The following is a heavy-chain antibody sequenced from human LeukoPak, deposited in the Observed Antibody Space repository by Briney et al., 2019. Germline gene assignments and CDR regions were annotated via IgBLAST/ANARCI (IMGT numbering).Heavy chain of an antibody. V-gene: IGHV3-23*01. CDR1: GITLSNYG. J-gene: IGHJ4*02. CDR2: ISDSGGRT. Sequence: GGSLRLSCAVSGITLSNYGMSWIRQAPGKGLEWVAGISDSGGRTNYADSVKGRFTISRDNPKNTLYLQMNSLRAEDTAVYFCARRGVVIRVFLVGFHKEAYYFDSWGQGALVTVSS. CDR3: ARRGVVIRVFLVGFHKEAYYFDS. D-gene: IGHD3-10*01.